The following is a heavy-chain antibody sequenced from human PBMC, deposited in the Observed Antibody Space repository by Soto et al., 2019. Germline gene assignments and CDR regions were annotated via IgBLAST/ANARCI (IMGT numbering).Heavy chain of an antibody. V-gene: IGHV4-30-4*01. Sequence: VQLQESGPGLVKPSQPLSLTCTVSGGSISSGDYYWSWIRQPPGKGLEWIGYIHYTGSTYYNPSLKSRVTISGDTSKNQFSLKLSSVTAADTAVYYCARDFRKGFFDYWGQGTMVTVS. CDR3: ARDFRKGFFDY. CDR2: IHYTGST. CDR1: GGSISSGDYY. J-gene: IGHJ4*02.